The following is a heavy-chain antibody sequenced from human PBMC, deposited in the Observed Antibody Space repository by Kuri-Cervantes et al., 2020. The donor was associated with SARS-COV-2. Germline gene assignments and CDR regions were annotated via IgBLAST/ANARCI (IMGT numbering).Heavy chain of an antibody. CDR1: GFAFSDYT. CDR2: IYSGGST. J-gene: IGHJ4*02. Sequence: GESLKISCAASGFAFSDYTMSWVRQAPGKGLEWVSVIYSGGSTYYADSVKGRFTISRDNSKNTLYLQMNSLRAEDTAVYYCARGHIYCSGGSCYQYYFDYWGQGTLVTVSS. D-gene: IGHD2-15*01. V-gene: IGHV3-66*02. CDR3: ARGHIYCSGGSCYQYYFDY.